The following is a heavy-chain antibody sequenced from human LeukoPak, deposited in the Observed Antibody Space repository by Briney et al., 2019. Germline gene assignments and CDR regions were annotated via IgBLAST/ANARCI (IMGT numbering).Heavy chain of an antibody. D-gene: IGHD3-16*01. J-gene: IGHJ4*02. CDR3: ARGEYSNGYPYRLDF. CDR2: INPNNGDT. CDR1: GCSFSDYH. V-gene: IGHV1-2*02. Sequence: ASVKVSCKASGCSFSDYHINWVRQAPGQGPEWMGWINPNNGDTDYAKAFQGRVTMTRDTSISTAYMELNRLRSDDTAMYYCARGEYSNGYPYRLDFWGQGTLLTVSS.